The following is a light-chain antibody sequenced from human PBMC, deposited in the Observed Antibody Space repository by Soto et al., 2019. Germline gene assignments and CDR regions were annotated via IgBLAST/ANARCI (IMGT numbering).Light chain of an antibody. CDR2: GAS. V-gene: IGKV3-15*01. CDR3: QQYKNWPRA. Sequence: EIVMTQSPATLSVSPGERATLSCRASQSVSSNLAWYQQKPGQAPRLLIYGASTRATGIPARFSGSGSGTEFTLTISSLQSEDFAVSYCQQYKNWPRAFGQGTKVEIK. CDR1: QSVSSN. J-gene: IGKJ1*01.